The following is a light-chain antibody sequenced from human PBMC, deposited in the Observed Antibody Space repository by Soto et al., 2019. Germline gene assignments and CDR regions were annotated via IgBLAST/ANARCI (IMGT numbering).Light chain of an antibody. CDR1: QSISSS. Sequence: EIVMTQSPATLSVSPGERATLSCRASQSISSSLAWYQQKPGQAPRFLIYGASTRATGIPARFSGSGSGTEFTLTISSLQSEDFAVYYCQQYNSWPLTFGGGTKVEIK. CDR2: GAS. V-gene: IGKV3-15*01. CDR3: QQYNSWPLT. J-gene: IGKJ4*01.